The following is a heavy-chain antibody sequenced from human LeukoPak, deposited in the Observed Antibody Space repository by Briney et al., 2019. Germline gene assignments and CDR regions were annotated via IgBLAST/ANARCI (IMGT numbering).Heavy chain of an antibody. CDR2: IYYSGST. J-gene: IGHJ6*03. Sequence: SETLSLTCTVSGGSISSYYWSWIRQSPGKGLEWIGYIYYSGSTNYNPSLKSRVTILVDTSKNQFSLKLSSVTAADTAVYYCARGFSSSWYSDYYCMDVWGKGTTVTISS. V-gene: IGHV4-59*01. CDR3: ARGFSSSWYSDYYCMDV. CDR1: GGSISSYY. D-gene: IGHD6-13*01.